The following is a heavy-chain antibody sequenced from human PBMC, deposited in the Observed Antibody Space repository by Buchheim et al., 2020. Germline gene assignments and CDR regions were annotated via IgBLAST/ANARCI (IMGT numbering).Heavy chain of an antibody. V-gene: IGHV3-7*01. CDR2: IKQDGSEK. J-gene: IGHJ6*02. CDR3: ASSTYCGGDCYYYYYYGMDV. D-gene: IGHD2-21*01. Sequence: EVQLVESGGGLVQPGGSLRLSCAASGFTFSSYWMSWVRQAPGKGLEWVANIKQDGSEKYYVDSVQGRFTISSDNAKNSLYLQMNSLRAEDTAVYYCASSTYCGGDCYYYYYYGMDVWGQGTT. CDR1: GFTFSSYW.